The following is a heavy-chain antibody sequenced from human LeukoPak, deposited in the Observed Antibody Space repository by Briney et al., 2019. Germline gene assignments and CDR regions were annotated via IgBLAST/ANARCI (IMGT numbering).Heavy chain of an antibody. CDR1: GYTFTSYD. Sequence: GASVKVSCKASGYTFTSYDINWVRQATGQGLEWMGWMNPNSGNTGYAQKFQGRVTITKDTSTSTAYMEMRSLRSDDTAIYYCARVRLVWGMETFDLWGQGTMVTVSS. J-gene: IGHJ3*01. D-gene: IGHD3-16*01. V-gene: IGHV1-8*03. CDR2: MNPNSGNT. CDR3: ARVRLVWGMETFDL.